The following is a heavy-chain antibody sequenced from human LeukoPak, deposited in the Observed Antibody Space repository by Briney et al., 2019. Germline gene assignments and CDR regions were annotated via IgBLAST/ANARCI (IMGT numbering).Heavy chain of an antibody. V-gene: IGHV3-53*01. J-gene: IGHJ4*02. CDR3: AKAKGWYGEGYFDY. CDR2: LYPDGRA. D-gene: IGHD3-10*01. Sequence: GGSLRLSCAASGFAVSSNYMNWVRQAPGKGLEWVSVLYPDGRAYYADSVKGRFTISRDVSKNTLFLQMTSLRAEDTAVYYCAKAKGWYGEGYFDYWGQGTLDTVSS. CDR1: GFAVSSNY.